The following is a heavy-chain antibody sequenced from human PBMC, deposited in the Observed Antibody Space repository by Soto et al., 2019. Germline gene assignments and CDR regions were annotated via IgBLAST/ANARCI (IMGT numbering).Heavy chain of an antibody. CDR2: IYYSGST. J-gene: IGHJ4*02. Sequence: QLQLQESGPGLVKPSETLSLTCTVSGGSISSSSYYWGWIRQPPGKGLEWIGSIYYSGSTYYNPSLKSRVTISVDTSKNQFSLKLSSVTAADTAVYYCARLHSSGYHPVDYWGQGTLVTVSS. CDR3: ARLHSSGYHPVDY. CDR1: GGSISSSSYY. D-gene: IGHD3-22*01. V-gene: IGHV4-39*01.